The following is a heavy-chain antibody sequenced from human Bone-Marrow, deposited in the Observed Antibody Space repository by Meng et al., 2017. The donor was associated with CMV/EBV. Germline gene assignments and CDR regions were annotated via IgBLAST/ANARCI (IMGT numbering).Heavy chain of an antibody. V-gene: IGHV3-23*01. CDR2: ISGRGGST. CDR1: GFTFSSYA. CDR3: AKRRSGWDQYFDY. J-gene: IGHJ4*02. Sequence: GESLKISCAASGFTFSSYAMHWVRQAPGRGLEWVSAISGRGGSTYYADSVKGRFTLSRDNSKNTLYLQMNSLRAEDTAVYYCAKRRSGWDQYFDYWGQGTLVTVSS. D-gene: IGHD6-19*01.